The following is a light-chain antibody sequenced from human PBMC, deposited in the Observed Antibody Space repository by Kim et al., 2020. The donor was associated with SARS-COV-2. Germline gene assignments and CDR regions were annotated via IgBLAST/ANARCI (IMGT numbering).Light chain of an antibody. Sequence: QSALTQPASVSGSPGQSITISCTGTSSDVGSYNLVSWYQQHPGKAPKLMIYEVSKRPSGVSNRFSGSKSGHTASLTISGLHAADDADYYCCSYVVFG. CDR3: CSYVV. V-gene: IGLV2-23*02. CDR1: SSDVGSYNL. J-gene: IGLJ2*01. CDR2: EVS.